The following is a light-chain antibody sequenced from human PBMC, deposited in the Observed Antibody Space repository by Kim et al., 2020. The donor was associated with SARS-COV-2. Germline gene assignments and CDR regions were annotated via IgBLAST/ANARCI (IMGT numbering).Light chain of an antibody. CDR1: QSVNIY. CDR3: QEYKSNSWT. V-gene: IGKV1-5*01. J-gene: IGKJ1*01. Sequence: DIQMTQSPSTLSESVGDRVTITCRASQSVNIYLAWYQHRPGKAPDLLIYDASILQSGVPSRFRGSGSGTDFTLTISGLQPDDFATYYCQEYKSNSWTFGQGTKVDIK. CDR2: DAS.